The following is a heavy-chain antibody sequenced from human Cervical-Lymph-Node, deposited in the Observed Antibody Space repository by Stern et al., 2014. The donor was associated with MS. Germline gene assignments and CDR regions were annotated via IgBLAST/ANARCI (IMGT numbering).Heavy chain of an antibody. CDR2: IFPDDSDT. CDR1: GYSFTTFW. Sequence: EVQLVESGAEVKKPGESLKISCKGSGYSFTTFWIGWVHQMPGKGLEWMGIIFPDDSDTRYSPSFQGQVNISADKSTDTAYLQWSSLKASDTATYYCARPLGSGWTAGWYYWGQGTRVTVSS. V-gene: IGHV5-51*07. D-gene: IGHD6-19*01. CDR3: ARPLGSGWTAGWYY. J-gene: IGHJ4*02.